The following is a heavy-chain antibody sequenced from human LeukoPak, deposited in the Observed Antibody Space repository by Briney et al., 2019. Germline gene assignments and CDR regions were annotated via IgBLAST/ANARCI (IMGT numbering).Heavy chain of an antibody. V-gene: IGHV4-34*01. D-gene: IGHD2-8*01. CDR1: GGSFSGHY. J-gene: IGHJ5*02. Sequence: PSETLSLTCAVYGGSFSGHYWSWIRQPPGKGLEWIGEIDHSGSTNYNPSLKSRVTISVDTSKNQFSLKLSSVTAADTAVYYCARKWSGQSLNWFDPWGQGTLVTVSS. CDR3: ARKWSGQSLNWFDP. CDR2: IDHSGST.